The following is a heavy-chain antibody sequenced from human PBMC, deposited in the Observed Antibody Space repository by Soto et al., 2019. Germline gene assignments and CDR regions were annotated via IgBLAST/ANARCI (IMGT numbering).Heavy chain of an antibody. D-gene: IGHD1-26*01. J-gene: IGHJ4*02. CDR1: GFTFSSYA. Sequence: EVQLLESGGGLVQPGGSLRLSCAASGFTFSSYAMSWVRQAPGKGLEWVSAISGSGGSTYYADSVKGRFTISRDNSKNTLYLQMNSMRAEDPAVYYCAKGWWELLPEDYWGQGTLVTVSS. V-gene: IGHV3-23*01. CDR2: ISGSGGST. CDR3: AKGWWELLPEDY.